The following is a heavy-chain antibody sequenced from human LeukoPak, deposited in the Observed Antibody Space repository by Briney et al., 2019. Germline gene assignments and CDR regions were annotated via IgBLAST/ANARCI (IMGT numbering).Heavy chain of an antibody. D-gene: IGHD4-17*01. CDR1: GGSISSFY. V-gene: IGHV4-59*04. J-gene: IGHJ3*02. CDR2: IYYTRGT. CDR3: VRRPNLPADDGDYWRFDI. Sequence: SETLSLTCTVSGGSISSFYWSWIRQPPGKGLEWIGNIYYTRGTYYNPSLKSRVSMSVDTSNNQFSLNLTSVTAADTAVYFCVRRPNLPADDGDYWRFDIWGQGRRVTVSS.